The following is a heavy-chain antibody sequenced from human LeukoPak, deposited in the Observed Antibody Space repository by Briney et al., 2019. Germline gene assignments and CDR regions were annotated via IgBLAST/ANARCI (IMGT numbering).Heavy chain of an antibody. CDR3: ARVSCSGGSCYSGSPDY. V-gene: IGHV3-30*04. J-gene: IGHJ4*02. D-gene: IGHD2-15*01. CDR2: ISYDGSNK. Sequence: PGGSLRLSCAASGFTFSSYAMHWVRQAPGKGLEWVAVISYDGSNKYYADSVKGRFTISRDNFKNTLYLQMNSLRAEDTAVYYCARVSCSGGSCYSGSPDYWGQGTLVTVSS. CDR1: GFTFSSYA.